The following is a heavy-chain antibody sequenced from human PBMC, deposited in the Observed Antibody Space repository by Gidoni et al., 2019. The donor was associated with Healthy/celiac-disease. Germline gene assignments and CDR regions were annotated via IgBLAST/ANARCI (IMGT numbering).Heavy chain of an antibody. CDR1: GFSLSTSGVG. Sequence: QITLKESGPTLVKPTQTLTLTCTFSGFSLSTSGVGGGWIRQTPGKALEWLALIYWDDDKRYSPSLKGRLTITKDTSKNQVVLTMTNIDPVDTATYYCAHMPPYYYDSSGYQAPWAWFDPGGQGTLVTVSS. CDR2: IYWDDDK. CDR3: AHMPPYYYDSSGYQAPWAWFDP. D-gene: IGHD3-22*01. J-gene: IGHJ5*02. V-gene: IGHV2-5*02.